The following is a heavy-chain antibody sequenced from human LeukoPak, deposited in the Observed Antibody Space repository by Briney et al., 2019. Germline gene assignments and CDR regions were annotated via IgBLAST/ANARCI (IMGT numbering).Heavy chain of an antibody. CDR1: GFTFNSYA. CDR3: AKVPAYDFWSGYQYYFDY. J-gene: IGHJ4*02. V-gene: IGHV3-23*01. Sequence: GLCLRLFCAASGFTFNSYAMRWVRHASGKGREWVSAIRGSGGSTFYADSVKGRFTISRDNSKNTLYLQMNSLRAEDTAVYDCAKVPAYDFWSGYQYYFDYWGQGTLVTVSS. D-gene: IGHD3-3*01. CDR2: IRGSGGST.